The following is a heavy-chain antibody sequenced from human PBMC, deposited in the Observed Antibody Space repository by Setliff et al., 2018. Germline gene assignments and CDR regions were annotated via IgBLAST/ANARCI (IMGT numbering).Heavy chain of an antibody. CDR2: IYYSGST. D-gene: IGHD3-10*01. CDR1: GGSISSHY. CDR3: ARGDGRFDY. V-gene: IGHV4-59*08. J-gene: IGHJ4*02. Sequence: SETLSLTCTVSGGSISSHYWSWIRQPPGKGLEWIGSIYYSGSTNYNPSLKSRVTISVDTSKNQFSLKLSSVTAADTAVYYCARGDGRFDYWGQGTLVTVSS.